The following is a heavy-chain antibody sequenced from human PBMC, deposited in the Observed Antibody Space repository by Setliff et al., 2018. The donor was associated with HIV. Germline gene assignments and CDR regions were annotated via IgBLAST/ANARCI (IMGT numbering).Heavy chain of an antibody. CDR1: GASITSHY. CDR2: IYSTGST. J-gene: IGHJ4*02. CDR3: ATGAGFYGDYTFDY. D-gene: IGHD4-17*01. Sequence: PSETLSLTCTVSGASITSHYWSWIRQSPGRELEWIGYIYSTGSTNYNPSLQSRVSISMDASKNKFSLKVTAVTSADTAVYYCATGAGFYGDYTFDYWGQGNLVTVSS. V-gene: IGHV4-59*11.